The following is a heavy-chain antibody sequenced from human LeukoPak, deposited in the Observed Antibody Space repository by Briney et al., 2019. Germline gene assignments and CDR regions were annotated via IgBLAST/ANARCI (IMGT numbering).Heavy chain of an antibody. CDR1: GYTFTSYD. CDR3: ARGAPGSYCSGGSCPYFDY. D-gene: IGHD2-15*01. V-gene: IGHV1-8*01. Sequence: GASVKVSCKASGYTFTSYDINWVRQATGQGREGMGWVNPNSGHTGYAQKFQGRVTMTRNTSISTAYMDLSSLRSEDTAVYYCARGAPGSYCSGGSCPYFDYWGQGTLVSVSS. J-gene: IGHJ4*02. CDR2: VNPNSGHT.